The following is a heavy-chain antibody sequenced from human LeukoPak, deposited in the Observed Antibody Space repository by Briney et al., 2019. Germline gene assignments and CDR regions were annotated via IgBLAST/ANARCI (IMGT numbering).Heavy chain of an antibody. CDR1: GFTFSMYW. J-gene: IGHJ4*02. V-gene: IGHV3-7*01. D-gene: IGHD6-19*01. CDR2: IKPDGSAA. CDR3: ATPSDWRFDF. Sequence: GVFLRLSCTDSGFTFSMYWMSWVRQAPGKGLEGLASIKPDGSAAIYVDCMKGRFTISRDTAKNSLYLQMNSLTVEDTAVYYCATPSDWRFDFWGQGTLVTVSS.